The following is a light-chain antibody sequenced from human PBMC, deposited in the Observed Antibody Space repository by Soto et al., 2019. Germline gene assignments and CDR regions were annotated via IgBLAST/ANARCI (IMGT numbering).Light chain of an antibody. V-gene: IGKV1-39*01. Sequence: DIQMTQSPSSLSASVGDRVTITCRASQSISTYLIWYQQKPGKAPKLLIYATSSLQSGVPSRFSGSGSGTDFTLTICSLQPEDCATYYCQQSYGLPPLTFGGGTKVEAK. J-gene: IGKJ4*01. CDR3: QQSYGLPPLT. CDR2: ATS. CDR1: QSISTY.